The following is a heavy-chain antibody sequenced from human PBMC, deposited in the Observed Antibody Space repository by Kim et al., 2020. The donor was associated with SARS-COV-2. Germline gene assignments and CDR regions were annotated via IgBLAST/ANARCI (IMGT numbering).Heavy chain of an antibody. CDR1: GFTFSSYG. D-gene: IGHD3-10*01. CDR2: IWYDGSNK. Sequence: GGSLRLSCAASGFTFSSYGMHWVRQAPGKGLEWVAVIWYDGSNKYYADSVKGRFTISRDNSKNTLYLQMNSLRAEDTAVYYCARDQSLWFGELPVPNYYYYGMDVWGQGTTVTVSS. CDR3: ARDQSLWFGELPVPNYYYYGMDV. V-gene: IGHV3-33*01. J-gene: IGHJ6*02.